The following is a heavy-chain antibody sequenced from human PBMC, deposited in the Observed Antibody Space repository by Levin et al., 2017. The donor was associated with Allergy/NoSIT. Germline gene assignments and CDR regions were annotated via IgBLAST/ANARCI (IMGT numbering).Heavy chain of an antibody. V-gene: IGHV3-23*01. J-gene: IGHJ4*02. CDR1: GFTFSNYA. CDR3: AKARVNDILTGYYSYFDY. D-gene: IGHD3-9*01. Sequence: LSLTCAASGFTFSNYAMTWVRQAPGEGLEWVSTISDSGDNTYYADSVKGRFTISRDNSKNMLFLQMNSLRAEDTAEYYCAKARVNDILTGYYSYFDYWGQGTRVTVSS. CDR2: ISDSGDNT.